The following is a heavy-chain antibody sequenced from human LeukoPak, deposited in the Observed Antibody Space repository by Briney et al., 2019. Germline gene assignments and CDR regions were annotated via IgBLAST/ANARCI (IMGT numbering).Heavy chain of an antibody. CDR3: ARESGSGGYYYGMDV. Sequence: GGSLRLSCAASGFTFSSYAMHWVRQAPGKGLEWVAVISYDGSNKYYADSVKGRFTISRDNSKNTLYLQMNSLRAEDTAVYYCARESGSGGYYYGMDVWGKGTTVTVSS. V-gene: IGHV3-30*04. CDR1: GFTFSSYA. D-gene: IGHD3-10*01. J-gene: IGHJ6*04. CDR2: ISYDGSNK.